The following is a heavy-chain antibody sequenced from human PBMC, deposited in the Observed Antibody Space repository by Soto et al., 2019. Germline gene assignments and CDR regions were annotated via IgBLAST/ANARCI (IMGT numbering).Heavy chain of an antibody. D-gene: IGHD3-10*01. Sequence: PSETLSLTCTVSGGSVSSGSYYWSWIRQPPGKGLEWIGYIYYSGSTNYNPSLKSRVTISVDTSKNQFSLKLSSVTAADTAMYYCARRSKVRGVITPSWFDPWGQGTLVTVSS. V-gene: IGHV4-61*01. J-gene: IGHJ5*02. CDR3: ARRSKVRGVITPSWFDP. CDR2: IYYSGST. CDR1: GGSVSSGSYY.